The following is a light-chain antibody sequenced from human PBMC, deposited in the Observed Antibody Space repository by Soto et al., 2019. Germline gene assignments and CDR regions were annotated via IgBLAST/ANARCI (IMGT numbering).Light chain of an antibody. J-gene: IGKJ3*01. V-gene: IGKV4-1*01. CDR1: QSLFYSSNNKSY. CDR3: QPYFSSPFT. Sequence: DIVMTQSPDSLAVSLRERATINCESSQSLFYSSNNKSYLAWYQHKPGQPPQLLIYWASTRESGVPDRFSGSGSETDFTLTISSLRAEDVAIYYCQPYFSSPFTFGPGTKVEIK. CDR2: WAS.